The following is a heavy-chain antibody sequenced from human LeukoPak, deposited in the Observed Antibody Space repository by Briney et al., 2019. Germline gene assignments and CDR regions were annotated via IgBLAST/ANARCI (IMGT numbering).Heavy chain of an antibody. CDR1: GFTFISYA. Sequence: PGRSLRLSCAASGFTFISYAMHWVRQAPGKGLEWVAVISYDGSNKYYADSVKGRFTISRDNSKNTLYLQMNSLRAEDTAVYYCAKDTYYYDSSGSQIDYWGQGTLVTVSS. V-gene: IGHV3-30*04. J-gene: IGHJ4*02. D-gene: IGHD3-22*01. CDR3: AKDTYYYDSSGSQIDY. CDR2: ISYDGSNK.